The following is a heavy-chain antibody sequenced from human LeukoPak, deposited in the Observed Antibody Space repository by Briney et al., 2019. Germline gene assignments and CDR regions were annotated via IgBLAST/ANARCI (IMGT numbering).Heavy chain of an antibody. J-gene: IGHJ5*02. CDR1: GYTFTDHA. CDR2: INSVNGDT. D-gene: IGHD2-15*01. Sequence: ASVKVSCKASGYTFTDHAVHWVRQAPGQSLEWMGWINSVNGDTRYLQKLQGRVTITRDTSASTAYIELTSLTSEDTAIYYCARGARRCSGDVCHFGWFDPWGQGTLVTVSS. CDR3: ARGARRCSGDVCHFGWFDP. V-gene: IGHV1-3*01.